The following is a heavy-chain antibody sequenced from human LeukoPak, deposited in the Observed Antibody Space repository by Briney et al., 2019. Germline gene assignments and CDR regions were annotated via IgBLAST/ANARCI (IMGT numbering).Heavy chain of an antibody. J-gene: IGHJ4*02. CDR3: ARGALYGDYLDY. CDR1: GFTFSSYS. D-gene: IGHD4-17*01. CDR2: ISSSSSYI. V-gene: IGHV3-21*01. Sequence: KPGGSLRLSCAASGFTFSSYSMNWVRQAPGKGLEWVSSISSSSSYIYYADSVKGRFTISRDNAKNSLYLQMNSLRAEDTAVYYCARGALYGDYLDYWGQGTLVTVSS.